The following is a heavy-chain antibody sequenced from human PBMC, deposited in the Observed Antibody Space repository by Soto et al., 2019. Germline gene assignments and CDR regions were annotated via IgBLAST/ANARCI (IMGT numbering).Heavy chain of an antibody. CDR2: IIPIFGTA. D-gene: IGHD2-2*01. CDR3: ARGGSGGYCSSTSCYPLVYYGMDV. CDR1: GGTFSSYS. J-gene: IGHJ6*02. Sequence: SVEVSCKASGGTFSSYSISWVLQAPGQGLEWMGGIIPIFGTANYAQKFQGRVTITADESTSTAYMELSSLRSEDTAVYYCARGGSGGYCSSTSCYPLVYYGMDVWGQGTTVTVSS. V-gene: IGHV1-69*13.